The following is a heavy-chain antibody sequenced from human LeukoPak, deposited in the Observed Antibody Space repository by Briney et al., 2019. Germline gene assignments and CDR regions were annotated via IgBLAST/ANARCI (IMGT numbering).Heavy chain of an antibody. J-gene: IGHJ4*02. CDR2: IGSSGTGT. CDR3: AGGYGSYSPDY. CDR1: EFIFSSYA. Sequence: GGSLRLSCATSEFIFSSYAMSWVRQAPGKGLEWVSAIGSSGTGTYFADSVKGRFTISRDNAKNSLVLQMNSLRVEDTALYFCAGGYGSYSPDYWGQGTRVTVS. D-gene: IGHD1-26*01. V-gene: IGHV3-23*01.